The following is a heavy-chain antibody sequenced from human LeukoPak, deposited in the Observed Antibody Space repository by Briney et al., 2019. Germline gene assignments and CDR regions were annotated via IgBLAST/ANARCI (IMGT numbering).Heavy chain of an antibody. Sequence: SETLSLTCTVSGDSLISRSSYWVWLRQPPGEGPEWLGSIYYSGSTYYTTSLKSRVTISVDTSKSQFSLKLRSVTAEDTAVYYCARSAPVTTGTIRASFDYRGQGTLVTVSS. J-gene: IGHJ4*02. V-gene: IGHV4-39*01. D-gene: IGHD1-1*01. CDR1: GDSLISRSSY. CDR2: IYYSGST. CDR3: ARSAPVTTGTIRASFDY.